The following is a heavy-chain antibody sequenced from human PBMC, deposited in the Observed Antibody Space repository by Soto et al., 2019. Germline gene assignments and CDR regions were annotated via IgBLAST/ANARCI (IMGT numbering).Heavy chain of an antibody. V-gene: IGHV1-3*01. CDR1: GYTFTSYA. Sequence: QVQLVQSGAEVKKPGASVKVSCKASGYTFTSYAMHWVRQAPGQRLEWMGWINAGNGNTKYSQKLQGRVTITRDTSASTAYMELSSLRSEDTAVYYCARDFRHYYSSSWYNWFDPWGQGTLVTVSS. D-gene: IGHD6-13*01. CDR3: ARDFRHYYSSSWYNWFDP. J-gene: IGHJ5*02. CDR2: INAGNGNT.